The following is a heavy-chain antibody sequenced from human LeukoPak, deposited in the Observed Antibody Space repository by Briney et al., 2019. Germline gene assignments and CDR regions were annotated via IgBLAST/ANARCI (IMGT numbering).Heavy chain of an antibody. D-gene: IGHD2-2*01. CDR2: INWNGGST. CDR1: GFTVSSNE. CDR3: ARGAYCSSTSCLFDY. V-gene: IGHV3-20*04. J-gene: IGHJ4*02. Sequence: PGGSLRLSCAASGFTVSSNEMSWVRQAPGKGLEWVSGINWNGGSTGYADSVKGRFTISRDNAKNSLYLQMNSLRAEDTALYYCARGAYCSSTSCLFDYWGQGTLVTVSS.